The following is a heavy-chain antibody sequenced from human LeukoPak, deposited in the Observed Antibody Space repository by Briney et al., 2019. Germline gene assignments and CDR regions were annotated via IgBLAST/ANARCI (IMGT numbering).Heavy chain of an antibody. J-gene: IGHJ4*02. CDR1: GYTFTSYG. CDR3: ARSFRYPYCSSTSCSSFDY. D-gene: IGHD2-2*01. V-gene: IGHV1-18*01. Sequence: GASVKVSCKASGYTFTSYGISWVRQAPGQGLEWMGWISAYNGNTNYAQKLQGRVTMTTDTSTSTAYMELRSLRSDDTAVYYCARSFRYPYCSSTSCSSFDYWGQGTLVTVSS. CDR2: ISAYNGNT.